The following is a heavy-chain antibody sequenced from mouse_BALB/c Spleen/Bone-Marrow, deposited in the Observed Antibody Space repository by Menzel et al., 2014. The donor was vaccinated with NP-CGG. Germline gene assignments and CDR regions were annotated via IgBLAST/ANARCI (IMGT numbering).Heavy chain of an antibody. J-gene: IGHJ4*01. CDR1: GFNIKDTY. CDR3: ARSYYAMDY. V-gene: IGHV14-3*02. CDR2: IDPANGNT. Sequence: VQLQQPGAELVKPGASVKLSCTASGFNIKDTYMHWVKQRPEQGLEWIGRIDPANGNTKYDPKFQGKATITTDTSSNTPYLQLSSLTSEDTAVYYCARSYYAMDYWGQGTSVTVSS. D-gene: IGHD1-1*01.